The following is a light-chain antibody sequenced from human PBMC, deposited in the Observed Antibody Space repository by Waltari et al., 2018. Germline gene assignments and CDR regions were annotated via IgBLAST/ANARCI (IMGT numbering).Light chain of an antibody. J-gene: IGKJ1*01. CDR1: QNINTW. V-gene: IGKV1-5*03. Sequence: DIQMTQSPSTLSATVGDRVTITCRASQNINTWLAWHQQKPGRAPKLLIYKASSLESGVPSRFSGSGSGTEFTLTSSSLQPDEFATYYCLQYNGEARTFGQGTKVEVK. CDR3: LQYNGEART. CDR2: KAS.